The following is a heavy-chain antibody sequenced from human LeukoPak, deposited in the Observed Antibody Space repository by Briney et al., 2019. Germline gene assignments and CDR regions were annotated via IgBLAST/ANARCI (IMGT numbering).Heavy chain of an antibody. CDR3: AREASYYDILTGYLDY. J-gene: IGHJ4*02. Sequence: SVKVSCKASGGTFSSYAISWVRQAPGQGLEWMGRIIPILGIANYAQKLQGRVTITADKSTSTAYMELSSLRSEDTAVYYCAREASYYDILTGYLDYWGQGTLVTVSS. CDR1: GGTFSSYA. D-gene: IGHD3-9*01. V-gene: IGHV1-69*04. CDR2: IIPILGIA.